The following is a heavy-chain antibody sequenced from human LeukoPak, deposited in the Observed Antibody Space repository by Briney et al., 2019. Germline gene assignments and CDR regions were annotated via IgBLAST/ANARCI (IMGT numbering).Heavy chain of an antibody. CDR2: INPSGGST. J-gene: IGHJ6*03. D-gene: IGHD3-3*01. CDR3: ARDLFEESFWSGYYARYYYYYMDV. Sequence: ASVKVSCKASGYTFTSYYMHWVRQAPGQGLEWMGIINPSGGSTSYAQKFQGRVTMTRDTSTSTVYMELSSLRSEDTAVYYCARDLFEESFWSGYYARYYYYYMDVWGKGTTVTVSS. CDR1: GYTFTSYY. V-gene: IGHV1-46*01.